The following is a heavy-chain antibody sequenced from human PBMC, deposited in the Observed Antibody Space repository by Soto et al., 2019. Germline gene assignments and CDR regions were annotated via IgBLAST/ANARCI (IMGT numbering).Heavy chain of an antibody. J-gene: IGHJ4*02. CDR3: GKPRGGPKTYFGY. D-gene: IGHD3-16*01. Sequence: ASVKVSCKASVFSVDTTYCIHWVRRAPGQGLEWMGSINPNSGDTNYAQNFQGRVTMTRDTSISTAYMEVSSLTSDDTAVYYCGKPRGGPKTYFGYWGQGTLVTVSS. V-gene: IGHV1-2*02. CDR1: VFSVDTTYC. CDR2: INPNSGDT.